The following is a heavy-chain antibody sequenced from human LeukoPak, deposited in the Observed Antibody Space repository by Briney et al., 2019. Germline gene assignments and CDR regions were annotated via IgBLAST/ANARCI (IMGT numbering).Heavy chain of an antibody. CDR1: GFTLSSYY. CDR2: INGVGSST. Sequence: GGSLRLSCAASGFTLSSYYMHWVRQVPGKGLVWVSCINGVGSSTYYADSVKGRFTISRGNSKNTLYLQMSSLRAEDTAVYYCAKAPPPYCSGGSCFDAFDIWGQGTMVTVSS. CDR3: AKAPPPYCSGGSCFDAFDI. D-gene: IGHD2-15*01. V-gene: IGHV3-74*01. J-gene: IGHJ3*02.